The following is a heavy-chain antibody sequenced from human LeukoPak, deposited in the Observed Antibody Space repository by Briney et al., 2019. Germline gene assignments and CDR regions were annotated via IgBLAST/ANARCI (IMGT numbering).Heavy chain of an antibody. CDR2: ISSSSSTI. CDR1: GFTFSSYS. Sequence: PGGSLRLSCAASGFTFSSYSMNWVRQAPGKGLEWVSYISSSSSTIYYADSVKGRFTISRDNAKNSLYLQMNSLRAEDTAVYYCARGGIVGVIMNFDYWGQGTLVTVSS. CDR3: ARGGIVGVIMNFDY. J-gene: IGHJ4*02. D-gene: IGHD1-26*01. V-gene: IGHV3-48*04.